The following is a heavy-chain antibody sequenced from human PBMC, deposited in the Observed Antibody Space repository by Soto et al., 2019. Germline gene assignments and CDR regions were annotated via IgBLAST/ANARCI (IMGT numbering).Heavy chain of an antibody. CDR2: IIRSGTT. Sequence: SETLSLTCAVYGGSFSDHSWTWIRQPPGKGLEWPGEIIRSGTTNYNPSLKSRVTVSVDTSKNQFSLKLSPVTAADTAVYYCARGRLYYDFWSGYHGAFDIWGQGTMVTVSS. CDR1: GGSFSDHS. D-gene: IGHD3-3*01. CDR3: ARGRLYYDFWSGYHGAFDI. J-gene: IGHJ3*02. V-gene: IGHV4-34*01.